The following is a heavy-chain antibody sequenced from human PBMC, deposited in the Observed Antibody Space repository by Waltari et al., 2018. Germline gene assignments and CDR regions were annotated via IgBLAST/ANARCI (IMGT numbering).Heavy chain of an antibody. Sequence: EVQLVESGGGLVQPGGSLRLSCAASGFTFSSYWMIWVRQAPGKGLEWVANIKQDGSEKYYVDSVKGRFTISRDNAKNSLYLQMNSLRAEDTAVYYCARDPDGGNFDYWGQGTLVTVSS. CDR1: GFTFSSYW. J-gene: IGHJ4*02. CDR3: ARDPDGGNFDY. V-gene: IGHV3-7*01. D-gene: IGHD2-15*01. CDR2: IKQDGSEK.